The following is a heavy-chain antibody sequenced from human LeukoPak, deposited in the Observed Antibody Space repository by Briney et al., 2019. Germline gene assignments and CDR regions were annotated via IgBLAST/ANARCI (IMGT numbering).Heavy chain of an antibody. J-gene: IGHJ4*02. D-gene: IGHD5-18*01. Sequence: SETLSLTCTVSGGSISSSSYYWRWIRQPPGKGLEWIGSIYYSGSTYYNPSLKSRVTISVDTSKNQFSLKLSSVTAADTAVYYCARDRAYSYGRSGGFDYWGQGTLVAVSS. V-gene: IGHV4-39*07. CDR1: GGSISSSSYY. CDR3: ARDRAYSYGRSGGFDY. CDR2: IYYSGST.